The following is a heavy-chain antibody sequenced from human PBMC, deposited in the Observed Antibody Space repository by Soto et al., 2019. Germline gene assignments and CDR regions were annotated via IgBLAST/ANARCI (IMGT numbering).Heavy chain of an antibody. CDR1: GYSCSSQW. D-gene: IGHD1-1*01. CDR2: IYPGDSDT. CDR3: ARRGDGYNYNGFDV. V-gene: IGHV5-51*01. Sequence: PGESLKISCKGSGYSCSSQWIGWVRQMTGKGLEWIGIIYPGDSDTIYNPSFQGHVTISADRCTSTAYLQWSRLNDSDTAVYFCARRGDGYNYNGFDVWGQGTMVTVSS. J-gene: IGHJ3*01.